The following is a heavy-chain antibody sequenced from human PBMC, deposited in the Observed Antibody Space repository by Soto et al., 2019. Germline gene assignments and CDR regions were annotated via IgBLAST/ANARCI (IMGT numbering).Heavy chain of an antibody. Sequence: GASVKVSCKASGYTFTSYAMHWVRQAPGQRLEWMGWINAGNGNTKYSQKFQGRVTITRDTSASTAYMELSSLRSEDTAVYYCASGIATEVVPAATFVWGIWGQGTMVTVSS. V-gene: IGHV1-3*01. CDR2: INAGNGNT. J-gene: IGHJ3*02. CDR1: GYTFTSYA. D-gene: IGHD2-2*01. CDR3: ASGIATEVVPAATFVWGI.